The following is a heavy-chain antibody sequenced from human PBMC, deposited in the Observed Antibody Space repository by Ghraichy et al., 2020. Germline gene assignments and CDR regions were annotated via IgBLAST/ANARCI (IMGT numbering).Heavy chain of an antibody. CDR1: GFTVSSNY. CDR3: AREYSGRGYFDY. Sequence: GESLNISCAASGFTVSSNYMSWVRQAPGKGLEWVSVIYSGGSTYYADSVKGRFTISRDNSKNTLYLQMNSLRAEDTAVYYCAREYSGRGYFDYWGQGTLVTVSS. V-gene: IGHV3-53*01. CDR2: IYSGGST. J-gene: IGHJ4*02. D-gene: IGHD1-26*01.